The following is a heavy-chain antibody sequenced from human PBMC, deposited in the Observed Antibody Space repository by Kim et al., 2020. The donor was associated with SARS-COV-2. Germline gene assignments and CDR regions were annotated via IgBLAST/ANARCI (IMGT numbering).Heavy chain of an antibody. V-gene: IGHV1-69*13. CDR3: ARGGTMVRGVKYYFVY. J-gene: IGHJ4*02. CDR2: IIPIFGTA. Sequence: SVKVSCKASGGTFSSYAISWVRQAPGQGLEWMGGIIPIFGTANYAQKFQGRVTITADESTSTAYMELSSLRSEDTAVYYCARGGTMVRGVKYYFVYWGQGTLVTVSS. CDR1: GGTFSSYA. D-gene: IGHD3-10*01.